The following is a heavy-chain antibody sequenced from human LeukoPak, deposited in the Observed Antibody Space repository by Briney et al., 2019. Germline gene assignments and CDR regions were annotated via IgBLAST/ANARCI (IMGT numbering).Heavy chain of an antibody. Sequence: GASVKVSCKASGYTFTGYYMHWVRRAPGQGLEWMGRINPNSGGTNYAQKFQGRVTMTRDTSISTAYMELSRLRSDDTAVYYCARAEITIFGPTYRPVDYWGQGTLVTVSS. D-gene: IGHD3-3*01. CDR3: ARAEITIFGPTYRPVDY. CDR2: INPNSGGT. J-gene: IGHJ4*02. CDR1: GYTFTGYY. V-gene: IGHV1-2*06.